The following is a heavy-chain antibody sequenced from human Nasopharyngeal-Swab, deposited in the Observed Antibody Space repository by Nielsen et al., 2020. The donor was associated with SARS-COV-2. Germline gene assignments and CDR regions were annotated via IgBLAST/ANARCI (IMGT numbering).Heavy chain of an antibody. J-gene: IGHJ2*01. V-gene: IGHV3-9*01. CDR3: ANGGGNSGWYLDL. Sequence: SLKISCAASGFTFDDYAMHWVRQAPGKGLEWVSGISWNSGSIGYADSVKGRFTISRDNAKNSLYLQMNSLRAEDTALYYCANGGGNSGWYLDLWGRGTLVTVSS. CDR2: ISWNSGSI. D-gene: IGHD4-23*01. CDR1: GFTFDDYA.